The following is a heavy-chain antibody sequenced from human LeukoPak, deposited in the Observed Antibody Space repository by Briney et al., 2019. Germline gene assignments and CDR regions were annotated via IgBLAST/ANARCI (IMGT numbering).Heavy chain of an antibody. V-gene: IGHV6-1*01. CDR3: ARDTRYGSGWPYYFDY. CDR2: TYYRSKWCN. Sequence: SQTLSLTCSISRDSVSSNNAAWNWIRQSPSRGLEWLGRTYYRSKWCNDYAVSVKSRISINPDTSKNQFSLQLNSVTPEDTAVYYCARDTRYGSGWPYYFDYWGQGTLVTVSS. D-gene: IGHD6-19*01. CDR1: RDSVSSNNAA. J-gene: IGHJ4*02.